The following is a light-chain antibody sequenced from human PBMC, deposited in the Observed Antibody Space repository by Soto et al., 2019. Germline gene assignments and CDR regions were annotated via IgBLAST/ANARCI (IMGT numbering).Light chain of an antibody. CDR2: DAS. CDR1: QSVSSY. Sequence: IVLTQSPATLSLSPGERATLSCRASQSVSSYLAWYQRKPGQAPRLLIYDASNRATGVPARFSGSGSGTDFTLTISSLEPEDFAVYYCQHRSNWITFGQGTRLEIK. CDR3: QHRSNWIT. J-gene: IGKJ5*01. V-gene: IGKV3-11*01.